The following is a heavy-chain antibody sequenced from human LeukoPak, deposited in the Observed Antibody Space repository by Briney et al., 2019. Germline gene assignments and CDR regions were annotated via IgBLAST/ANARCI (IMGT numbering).Heavy chain of an antibody. CDR1: GFTFSSYS. J-gene: IGHJ5*02. D-gene: IGHD3-22*01. CDR2: ISSSSSTI. Sequence: GGSLRLSCAASGFTFSSYSMNWVRQAPGKGLEWVSYISSSSSTIYYADSVKGRFTISRDNSKNTLYLQMNSLRAEDTAVYYCAKDLFNYYDSSGYPTSNWFDPWGQGTLVTVSS. CDR3: AKDLFNYYDSSGYPTSNWFDP. V-gene: IGHV3-48*01.